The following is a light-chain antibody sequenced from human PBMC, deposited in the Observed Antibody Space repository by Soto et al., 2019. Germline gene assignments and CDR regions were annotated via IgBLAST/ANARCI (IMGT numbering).Light chain of an antibody. V-gene: IGLV2-23*01. J-gene: IGLJ1*01. CDR1: SSDVGSYDL. Sequence: QSALTQPASVSGSPGQSITISCTGTSSDVGSYDLVSWYQHHPGKVPKLMVYEGTKRPSGVSDRFSGSNSCTTASLTISGLQAEDEADYYCYSYAGESLYVFGTGTKLTVL. CDR3: YSYAGESLYV. CDR2: EGT.